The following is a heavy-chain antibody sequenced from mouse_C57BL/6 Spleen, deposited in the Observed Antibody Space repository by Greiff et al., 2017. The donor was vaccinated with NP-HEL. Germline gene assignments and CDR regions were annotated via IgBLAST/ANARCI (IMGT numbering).Heavy chain of an antibody. Sequence: VQLQQSGPELVKPGASVKISCKASGYTFTDYYMNWVKQSHGKSLEWIGDINPNNGGTSYNQKFKGKATLTVDKSSSTAYMELRSLTSEDSAVYYCARGGHGYYYAMDYWGQGTSVTVSS. CDR2: INPNNGGT. V-gene: IGHV1-26*01. CDR1: GYTFTDYY. CDR3: ARGGHGYYYAMDY. D-gene: IGHD1-1*01. J-gene: IGHJ4*01.